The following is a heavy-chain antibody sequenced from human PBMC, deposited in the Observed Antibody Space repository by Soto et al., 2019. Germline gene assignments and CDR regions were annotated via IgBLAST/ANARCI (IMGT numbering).Heavy chain of an antibody. CDR1: GFTFSSYA. Sequence: GGSLRLSCAASGFTFSSYAMSWVRQAPGKGLEWVSAISGSGGSTYYAGSVKGRFTISRDNSKNTLYLQMNSLRAEDTAVYYCAKLVRGTNWFDPWGRGTLVTVSS. J-gene: IGHJ5*02. V-gene: IGHV3-23*01. CDR2: ISGSGGST. D-gene: IGHD3-10*01. CDR3: AKLVRGTNWFDP.